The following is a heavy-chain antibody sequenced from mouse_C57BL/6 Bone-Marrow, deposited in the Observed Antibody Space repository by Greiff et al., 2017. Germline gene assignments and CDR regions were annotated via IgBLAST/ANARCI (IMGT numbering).Heavy chain of an antibody. CDR1: GYTFTSYW. D-gene: IGHD3-2*02. V-gene: IGHV1-55*01. Sequence: VQLQQPGAELVKPGASVKMSCKASGYTFTSYWITWVKQRPGQGLEWIGDIYPGSGSTNYNEKFKSKATLTVDTSSSTAYMQLSSLTSEDSAVYYCARRAGQATWAMDYWGQGTSVTVSS. CDR2: IYPGSGST. CDR3: ARRAGQATWAMDY. J-gene: IGHJ4*01.